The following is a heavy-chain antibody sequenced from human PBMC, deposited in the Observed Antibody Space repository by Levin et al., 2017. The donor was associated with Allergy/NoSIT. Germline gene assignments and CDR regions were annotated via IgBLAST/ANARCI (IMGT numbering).Heavy chain of an antibody. CDR2: IWYDGSYK. CDR3: AVIPLDTSYNGMDV. J-gene: IGHJ6*02. D-gene: IGHD5-18*01. CDR1: GFTFSNYG. V-gene: IGHV3-33*01. Sequence: SCAASGFTFSNYGIHWVRQAPGKGLEWVAVIWYDGSYKYYGDSVKGRFTISRDNSKNTLYLMMNSLRAEDTAVYYCAVIPLDTSYNGMDVWGQGTTVTVSS.